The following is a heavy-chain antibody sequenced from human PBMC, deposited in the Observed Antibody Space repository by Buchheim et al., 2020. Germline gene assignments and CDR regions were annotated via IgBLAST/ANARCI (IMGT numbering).Heavy chain of an antibody. CDR3: ARDAKLLGVDGFDI. V-gene: IGHV1-69*01. CDR1: GGTFSSYT. Sequence: QVQLVQSGAEVKKPGSSVKVSCKASGGTFSSYTISWVRQAPGHGLEWMGAIIPVLGRPAYAQMFQGRVTISADASTNTAYVELSGLRPEDTALYFCARDAKLLGVDGFDIWGQGT. CDR2: IIPVLGRP. D-gene: IGHD2-15*01. J-gene: IGHJ3*02.